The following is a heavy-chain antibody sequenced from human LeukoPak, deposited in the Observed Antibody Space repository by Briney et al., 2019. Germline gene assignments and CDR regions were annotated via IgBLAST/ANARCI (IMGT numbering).Heavy chain of an antibody. J-gene: IGHJ5*02. CDR3: VRSPACSSGTCYPNWFDP. D-gene: IGHD2-15*01. V-gene: IGHV5-10-1*04. CDR2: IDPSDSYT. Sequence: GESLKISCKGSGYSFTNYWISWVRQMPGKGLEWMGRIDPSDSYTNYSPSFQGQVTISADKSISSAYLQWSSLEASDTAMYYCVRSPACSSGTCYPNWFDPWGQGTLVTVSS. CDR1: GYSFTNYW.